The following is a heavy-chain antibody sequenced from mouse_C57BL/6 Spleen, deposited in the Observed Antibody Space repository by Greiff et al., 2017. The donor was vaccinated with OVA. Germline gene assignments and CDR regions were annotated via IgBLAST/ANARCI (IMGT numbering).Heavy chain of an antibody. J-gene: IGHJ1*03. CDR3: ARSAELWYFDV. CDR1: GYAFSSSW. V-gene: IGHV1-82*01. Sequence: QVQLQQSGPELVKPGASVKISCKASGYAFSSSWMNWVKQRPGKGLEWIGRIYPGDGDTNYNGKFKGKATLTADKSSSTAYMQLSSLTSEDSAVYFCARSAELWYFDVWGTGTTVTVSS. CDR2: IYPGDGDT.